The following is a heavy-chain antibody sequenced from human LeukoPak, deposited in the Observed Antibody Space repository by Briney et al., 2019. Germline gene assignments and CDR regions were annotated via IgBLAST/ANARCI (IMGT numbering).Heavy chain of an antibody. CDR1: GGSISSYY. Sequence: PSETLSLTCTVSGGSISSYYWSWIRQPPGKGLEWIGYIYTSGSTNYNPSLKSRVTISVDTSKIQLSLKLSSVTAADTAVYYCARHRSWDENFDYWGQGTLVTVSS. CDR2: IYTSGST. V-gene: IGHV4-4*09. CDR3: ARHRSWDENFDY. J-gene: IGHJ4*02. D-gene: IGHD1-26*01.